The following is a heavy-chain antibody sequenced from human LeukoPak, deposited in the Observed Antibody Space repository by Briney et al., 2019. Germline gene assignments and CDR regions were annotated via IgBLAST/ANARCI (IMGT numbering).Heavy chain of an antibody. CDR2: ISGSGGST. D-gene: IGHD3-3*01. J-gene: IGHJ3*02. V-gene: IGHV3-23*01. CDR3: AKDTYYDFWSGYYTRDAFDI. Sequence: PGGSLRLSCAASGFTFSSYSINWVRQAPGKGLEWVSAISGSGGSTYYADSVKGRFTISRDNSKNTLYLQMNSLRAEDTAVYYCAKDTYYDFWSGYYTRDAFDIWGQGTMVTVSS. CDR1: GFTFSSYS.